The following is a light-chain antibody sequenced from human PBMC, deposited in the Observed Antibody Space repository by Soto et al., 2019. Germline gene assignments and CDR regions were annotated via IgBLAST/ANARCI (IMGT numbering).Light chain of an antibody. CDR3: SSYTSSSTLEGYV. V-gene: IGLV2-14*01. J-gene: IGLJ1*01. CDR1: SSDVGGYNY. CDR2: DVS. Sequence: SALTQPASVSGSPGQSITISCTGTSSDVGGYNYVSWYQQHPGKAPKLMIYDVSNRPSGVSNRFSGSKSGNTASLTISGLQAEDEADYYCSSYTSSSTLEGYVFGTGTKLTVL.